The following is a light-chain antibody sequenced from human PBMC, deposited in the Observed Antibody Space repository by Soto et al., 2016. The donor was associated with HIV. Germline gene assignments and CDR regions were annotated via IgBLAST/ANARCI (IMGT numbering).Light chain of an antibody. CDR2: DDS. CDR3: QVWDSSSDHYV. Sequence: SYELTQPPSVSVAPGKTARITCGGNYIGSKSVHWYQQKPGQAPVVVVYDDSDRPSGIPERFSGSNSGNTATLTISGVEAGDEADYYCQVWDSSSDHYVFGTGTEVTVL. V-gene: IGLV3-21*03. CDR1: YIGSKS. J-gene: IGLJ1*01.